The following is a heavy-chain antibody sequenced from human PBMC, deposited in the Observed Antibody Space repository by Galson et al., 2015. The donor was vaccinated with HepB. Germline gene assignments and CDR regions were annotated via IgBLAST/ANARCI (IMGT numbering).Heavy chain of an antibody. J-gene: IGHJ5*01. CDR2: ISGDGGSS. V-gene: IGHV3-23*01. D-gene: IGHD3/OR15-3a*01. Sequence: SLRLSCAASGFMFDTHAMSWVRQVPGKGLKWVSGISGDGGSSFYADSVKGRFTISKDNSKDTVYLQINSARDEDTAGYYCAKGDGLFDSWGQGILVTVSS. CDR1: GFMFDTHA. CDR3: AKGDGLFDS.